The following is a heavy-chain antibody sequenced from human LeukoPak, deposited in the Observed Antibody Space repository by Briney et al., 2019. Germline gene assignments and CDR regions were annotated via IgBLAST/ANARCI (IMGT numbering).Heavy chain of an antibody. D-gene: IGHD3-10*01. CDR3: VRDQGPGRAFWFDP. CDR2: TYYRSRWYT. CDR1: GDSVSSISGG. J-gene: IGHJ5*02. V-gene: IGHV6-1*01. Sequence: SQTLSLTCAISGDSVSSISGGWNWIRQSPSRGLEWLGRTYYRSRWYTDYAIFVESRISIKSDTSKNQFSLQLNSVTPEDTAVYYCVRDQGPGRAFWFDPWGHGTLVTVSS.